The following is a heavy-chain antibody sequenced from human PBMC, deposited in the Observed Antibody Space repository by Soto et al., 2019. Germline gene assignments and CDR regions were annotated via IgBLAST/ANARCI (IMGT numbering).Heavy chain of an antibody. Sequence: EVQLLESGGGMVEPRGSLKLSCAASGFSFGTYVMNWVRQAPGKGLEWVSGISGSGGRVYSADSVKGRFTISRDNSRNTLYRQMNSLRAEDTAIYYCAMTRLYDTGTNDYHRDALDIWGQVTQVTVSS. J-gene: IGHJ3*02. CDR1: GFSFGTYV. V-gene: IGHV3-23*01. CDR3: AMTRLYDTGTNDYHRDALDI. CDR2: ISGSGGRV. D-gene: IGHD3-22*01.